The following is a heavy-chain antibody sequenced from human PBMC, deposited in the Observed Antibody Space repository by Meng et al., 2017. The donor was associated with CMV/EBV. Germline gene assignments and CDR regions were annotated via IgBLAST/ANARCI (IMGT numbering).Heavy chain of an antibody. CDR3: ARDLDGGANGPEDY. CDR1: GYTFTGYY. V-gene: IGHV1-2*02. J-gene: IGHJ4*02. D-gene: IGHD3-16*01. CDR2: INPNSGGT. Sequence: ASVKVSCKASGYTFTGYYMHWVRQAPGQGLEWMGWINPNSGGTNYAQKFQGRVTMTRDTSISTAYMELSRLRSDGTAVYYCARDLDGGANGPEDYWGQGTLVTVSS.